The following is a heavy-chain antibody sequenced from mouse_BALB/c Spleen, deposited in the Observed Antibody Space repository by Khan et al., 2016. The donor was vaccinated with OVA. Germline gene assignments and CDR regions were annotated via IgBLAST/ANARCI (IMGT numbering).Heavy chain of an antibody. Sequence: EVQLQESGPGLVKPSQSLSLTCTVTGYSITSGYGWNWIRQFPGNKLEWMGYISYSGSTNYKPSLKRRISITRATSKNQLFLQLNSVTTEDTATYYCARTARITYWGQGTTLTVSS. D-gene: IGHD1-2*01. CDR3: ARTARITY. J-gene: IGHJ2*01. CDR1: GYSITSGYG. V-gene: IGHV3-2*02. CDR2: ISYSGST.